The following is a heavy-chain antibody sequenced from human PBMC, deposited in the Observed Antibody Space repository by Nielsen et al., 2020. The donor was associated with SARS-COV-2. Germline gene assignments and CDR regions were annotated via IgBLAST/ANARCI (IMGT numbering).Heavy chain of an antibody. CDR1: GYTFTSYD. Sequence: ASVKVSCKASGYTFTSYDINWVRQATGQGLEWMGWMNPNSGNTGYAQKFQGRVTMTRNTSISTAYMELSSLRSEDTAVYYCARWAYYYDSSGYKGYYYYYMDVWGKGTTVTVSS. J-gene: IGHJ6*03. CDR2: MNPNSGNT. CDR3: ARWAYYYDSSGYKGYYYYYMDV. D-gene: IGHD3-22*01. V-gene: IGHV1-8*01.